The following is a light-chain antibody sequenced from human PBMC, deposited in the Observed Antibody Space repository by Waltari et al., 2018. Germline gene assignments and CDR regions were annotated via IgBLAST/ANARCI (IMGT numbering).Light chain of an antibody. CDR1: QSISSY. J-gene: IGKJ1*01. Sequence: DIQMTQSPSSLSASVGERVTITCRASQSISSYLNLNQQKPGKAPKLLIYAASNLQSGVPSRFSGSGSGTDFTLTISSLQPEDFATYYCQQSYNTPWTFGQGTKVEIK. CDR2: AAS. CDR3: QQSYNTPWT. V-gene: IGKV1-39*01.